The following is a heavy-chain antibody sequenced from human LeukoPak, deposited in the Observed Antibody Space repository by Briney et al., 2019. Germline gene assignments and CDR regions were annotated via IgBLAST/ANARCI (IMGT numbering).Heavy chain of an antibody. J-gene: IGHJ5*02. CDR1: GYTFTSYD. Sequence: RASVKVSCKASGYTFTSYDINWVRQATGQGLEWMGWISAYNGNTNYAQKLQGRVTMTTDTSTSTAYMELRSLRSDDTAVYYCARDRYSSSWSWFDPWGQGTLVTVSS. D-gene: IGHD6-13*01. CDR3: ARDRYSSSWSWFDP. V-gene: IGHV1-18*01. CDR2: ISAYNGNT.